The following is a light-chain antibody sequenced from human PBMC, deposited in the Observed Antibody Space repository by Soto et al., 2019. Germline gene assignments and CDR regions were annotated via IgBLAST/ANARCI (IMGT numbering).Light chain of an antibody. CDR2: SNH. Sequence: QSVLTQPPSVSAAPGQTVTISCSGSSSDMGTYAVSCYRQLPGTAPKLLIYSNHQRPSGVPDRFSGSKSGTSASLAISGLQSEDEADYYCAAWDDSLNGSVFGSGTKLTVL. V-gene: IGLV1-44*01. CDR3: AAWDDSLNGSV. J-gene: IGLJ1*01. CDR1: SSDMGTYA.